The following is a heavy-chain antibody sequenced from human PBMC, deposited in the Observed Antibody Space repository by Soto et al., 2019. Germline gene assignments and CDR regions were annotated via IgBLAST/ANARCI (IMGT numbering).Heavy chain of an antibody. V-gene: IGHV1-18*01. CDR1: GYTFTSYG. D-gene: IGHD6-13*01. Sequence: QVQLVQSGAEVKKPGASVKVSCKASGYTFTSYGISWVRQAPGQGLEWMGWISAYNGNTNYAQKLQGRVTMTTDTATNTAYMELRSLRSDDTAVYYCARGGDSSSWYSSYYYYYGMDVWGQGTTVTVSS. J-gene: IGHJ6*02. CDR2: ISAYNGNT. CDR3: ARGGDSSSWYSSYYYYYGMDV.